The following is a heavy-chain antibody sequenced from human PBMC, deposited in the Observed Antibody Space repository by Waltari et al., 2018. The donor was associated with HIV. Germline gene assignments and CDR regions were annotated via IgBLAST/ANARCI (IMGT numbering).Heavy chain of an antibody. CDR1: RASFTGYY. V-gene: IGHV4-34*01. CDR3: ARGPFYYDLGGAALLRSDYSYYYGLDV. Sequence: QVQLQHWGAGLLKPTETLSLTCAVYRASFTGYYWSWYRQPPGKALEWIGEINHRGTSSYNPSLNSRVTMSIDTSKNQISLKLTSVTAADTAVYYWARGPFYYDLGGAALLRSDYSYYYGLDVWGQGTPVTVSS. J-gene: IGHJ6*02. CDR2: INHRGTS. D-gene: IGHD3-16*01.